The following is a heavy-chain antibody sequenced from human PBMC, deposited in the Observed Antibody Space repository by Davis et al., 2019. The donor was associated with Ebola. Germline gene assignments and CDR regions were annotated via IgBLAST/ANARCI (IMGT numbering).Heavy chain of an antibody. CDR1: GFTFSSYW. CDR3: AKGYPYWYFEL. D-gene: IGHD2-2*02. V-gene: IGHV3-7*01. J-gene: IGHJ2*01. CDR2: IKQDGSEK. Sequence: GVLKISCAASGFTFSSYWMSWVRQAPGKGLEWVANIKQDGSEKYYVDSVKGRFTISRDNAKNSLYLQMNSLRDEDTAVYYCAKGYPYWYFELWGRGTLVTVSS.